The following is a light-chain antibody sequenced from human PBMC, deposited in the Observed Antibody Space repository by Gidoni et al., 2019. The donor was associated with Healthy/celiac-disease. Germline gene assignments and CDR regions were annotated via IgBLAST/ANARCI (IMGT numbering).Light chain of an antibody. CDR1: QGISSY. Sequence: DIQLTQSPSFLSASVGDRVTITCRASQGISSYLAWYQQKPGKAPKLLIYAASTLQGGVPSRCSVSGYGTEFTLTISNLQPEDFATYSCQQLSSSPLTFGPGTKVDIK. CDR2: AAS. CDR3: QQLSSSPLT. J-gene: IGKJ3*01. V-gene: IGKV1-9*01.